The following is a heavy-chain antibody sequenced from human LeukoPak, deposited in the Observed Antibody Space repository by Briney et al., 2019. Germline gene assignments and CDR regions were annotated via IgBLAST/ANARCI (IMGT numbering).Heavy chain of an antibody. J-gene: IGHJ4*02. V-gene: IGHV4-4*02. Sequence: WETLSLTCAVSGGSISSNNWWGWARQPPGKGLEWIGEIYHSGSTNYNASLKSRVTISVDKSKNQFSLRLTSVTAADTAVYYCVRDVGAAPDYYFDYWGQGTLVTVSS. CDR2: IYHSGST. CDR1: GGSISSNNW. D-gene: IGHD1-26*01. CDR3: VRDVGAAPDYYFDY.